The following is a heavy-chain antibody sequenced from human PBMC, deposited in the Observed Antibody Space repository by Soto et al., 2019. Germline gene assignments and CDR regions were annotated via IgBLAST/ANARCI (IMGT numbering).Heavy chain of an antibody. Sequence: GPELKKPGASVKVSCKASGYPFISYGVSWVRQAPGQGLEWMGWISGYNGNTNYAQKLQGRVTMTTDTSTSTAYMELRSLRSGDTAVYYCARAVVVSAPYYYMDVWGTGTTVTVSS. CDR1: GYPFISYG. V-gene: IGHV1-18*01. D-gene: IGHD2-15*01. J-gene: IGHJ6*03. CDR2: ISGYNGNT. CDR3: ARAVVVSAPYYYMDV.